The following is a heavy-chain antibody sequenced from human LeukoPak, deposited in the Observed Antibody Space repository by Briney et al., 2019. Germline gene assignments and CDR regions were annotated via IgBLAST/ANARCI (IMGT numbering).Heavy chain of an antibody. Sequence: GGSLRLSCAASGFTFSSYGMHWVRQAPGKGLEWVAAIWYDGSNKYYADSVKGRFTIPRDNSKNTLYLQMNSLRAEDTAVYYCAKGGRLYGDYGIDYWGQGTLVTVSS. CDR1: GFTFSSYG. J-gene: IGHJ4*02. CDR3: AKGGRLYGDYGIDY. CDR2: IWYDGSNK. D-gene: IGHD4-17*01. V-gene: IGHV3-33*06.